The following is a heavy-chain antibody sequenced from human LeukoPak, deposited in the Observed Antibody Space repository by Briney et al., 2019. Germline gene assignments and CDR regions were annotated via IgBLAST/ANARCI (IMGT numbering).Heavy chain of an antibody. D-gene: IGHD2-15*01. Sequence: SETLSLTCTVSGGSINSYYWSWMRQPPGKGLEWIGYIYYTGITKYNPSLKSRVTISVDTSKNQFSLKLSSVTAADTAVYYCARYCRDGGCYDYWGRGILVTVSS. CDR1: GGSINSYY. CDR3: ARYCRDGGCYDY. CDR2: IYYTGIT. V-gene: IGHV4-59*01. J-gene: IGHJ4*02.